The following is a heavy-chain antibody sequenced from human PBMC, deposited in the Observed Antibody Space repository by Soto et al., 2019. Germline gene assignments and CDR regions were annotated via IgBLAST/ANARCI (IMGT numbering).Heavy chain of an antibody. V-gene: IGHV2-5*02. CDR3: AHSRSLITEDAEVGDFDY. CDR1: GFSLTTDGVG. CDR2: IYWDDYE. D-gene: IGHD3-10*01. Sequence: QITLKESGPPLVQPTQTLTLTCSFSGFSLTTDGVGVGWVRQPPGEALEWLALIYWDDYERYSPSLKTRLTTTRDPSRIQVDLIMPTMDPVDTATYYFAHSRSLITEDAEVGDFDYGGQGTLVTFSS. J-gene: IGHJ4*02.